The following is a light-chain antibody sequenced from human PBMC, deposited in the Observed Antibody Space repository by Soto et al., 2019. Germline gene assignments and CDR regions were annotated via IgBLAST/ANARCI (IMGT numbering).Light chain of an antibody. V-gene: IGKV3-20*01. CDR1: QSVTSNY. CDR2: GAS. CDR3: QQYDGSRT. J-gene: IGKJ2*01. Sequence: ETVLTQSPGTLSLSPGERATLSCRASQSVTSNYLAWYQQKPGQAPRLLIYGASTRATGIPDRFSGSGSGTDFTLTISRLEPEDVAVYYCQQYDGSRTFGQGTKLEIK.